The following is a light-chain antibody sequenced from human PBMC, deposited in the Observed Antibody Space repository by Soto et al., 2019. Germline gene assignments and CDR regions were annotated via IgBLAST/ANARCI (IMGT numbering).Light chain of an antibody. V-gene: IGKV4-1*01. Sequence: DIVMTQSPDSLAVYLGERATINCKSSQSVLYSSNNKNYLAWYQKKAGQPPKLLIYWASTRESRVPDRFSGSGSGTDFTLTISSLQAEDVAVYYCQQYYSTPPYTFGQGTKLEIK. CDR2: WAS. CDR3: QQYYSTPPYT. CDR1: QSVLYSSNNKNY. J-gene: IGKJ2*01.